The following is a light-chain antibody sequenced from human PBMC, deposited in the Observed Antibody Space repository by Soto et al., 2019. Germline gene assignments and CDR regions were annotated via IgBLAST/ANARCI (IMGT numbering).Light chain of an antibody. V-gene: IGKV3-20*01. Sequence: EIVLTQSPGTLSLSPGERATLSCRASQSISSGYLTWYQQKPGQAPRLLIYGASSRVTGIPDRFTGSGSGTDFTLTIIRLEHEDFAVYYCQQYGSAFRYTFGQGTKLEIK. CDR2: GAS. J-gene: IGKJ2*01. CDR3: QQYGSAFRYT. CDR1: QSISSGY.